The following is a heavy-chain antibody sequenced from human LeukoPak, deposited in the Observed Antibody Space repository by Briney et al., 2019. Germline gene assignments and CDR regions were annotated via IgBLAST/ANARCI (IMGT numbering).Heavy chain of an antibody. V-gene: IGHV3-66*01. CDR2: IYSGGST. Sequence: PGGSLRLSCAASGFTVSSSYMSWVRQAPGKGLEWVSVIYSGGSTYYADSVKGRFTISRDNSKNTLYLQMNSLRAEDTAVYYCAKDPDKLGMRGPFDYWGQGTLVTVSS. CDR1: GFTVSSSY. CDR3: AKDPDKLGMRGPFDY. D-gene: IGHD7-27*01. J-gene: IGHJ4*02.